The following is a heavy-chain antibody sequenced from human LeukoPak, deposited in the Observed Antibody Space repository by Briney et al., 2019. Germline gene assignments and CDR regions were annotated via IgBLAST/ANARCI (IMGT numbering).Heavy chain of an antibody. Sequence: GGSLRLSSAASGFTFSSYSMNWVRQPPGKGLEWVSYIDSSSSTIYYADSVKGRFTISRDNAKNSLYLQMNSLRAEDTAVYYCASPFDYWGQGTLVTVSS. CDR2: IDSSSSTI. CDR1: GFTFSSYS. J-gene: IGHJ4*02. CDR3: ASPFDY. V-gene: IGHV3-48*01.